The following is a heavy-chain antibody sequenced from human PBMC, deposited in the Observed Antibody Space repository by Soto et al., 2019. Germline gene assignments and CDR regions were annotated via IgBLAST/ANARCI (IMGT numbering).Heavy chain of an antibody. V-gene: IGHV1-18*01. CDR3: ARVTEPTVTIDWFDP. Sequence: ASVKVSCKASGYTFTSYGIIWVRQAPGQGLEWMGWISAYNGNTNYAQKLQGRVTMTTDTSTSTAYMELRSLRSDDTAVYYCARVTEPTVTIDWFDPWGQGTLVTVSS. CDR2: ISAYNGNT. J-gene: IGHJ5*02. D-gene: IGHD4-17*01. CDR1: GYTFTSYG.